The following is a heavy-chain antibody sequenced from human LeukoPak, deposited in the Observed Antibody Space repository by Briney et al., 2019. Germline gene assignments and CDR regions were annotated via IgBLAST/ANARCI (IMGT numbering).Heavy chain of an antibody. D-gene: IGHD4-17*01. V-gene: IGHV3-21*01. CDR3: ARDPSDYGDYEDYYYGMDV. CDR2: ISSSSSYI. CDR1: GFTFSSYS. J-gene: IGHJ6*04. Sequence: PGGSLRLSCAASGFTFSSYSMNWVRQAPGKGLEWVSSISSSSSYIYYADSVKGRFTIPRDNAKNSLYLQMNSLRAEDTAVYYCARDPSDYGDYEDYYYGMDVWGKGTTVTVSS.